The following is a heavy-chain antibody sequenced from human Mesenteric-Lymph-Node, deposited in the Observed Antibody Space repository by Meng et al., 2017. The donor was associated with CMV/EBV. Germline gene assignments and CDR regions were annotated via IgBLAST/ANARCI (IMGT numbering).Heavy chain of an antibody. CDR1: GFTFDDYA. D-gene: IGHD2-8*02. CDR2: ISWNSGSI. CDR3: ARDASIRMAYTGVFDI. Sequence: GGSLRLSCVASGFTFDDYAIHWVRQGPGKGLEWVSGISWNSGSIEYADSVKGRFTISRDNAKNSLYLQMNSLRTEDTAVYYCARDASIRMAYTGVFDIWGRGAMVTVSS. J-gene: IGHJ3*02. V-gene: IGHV3-9*01.